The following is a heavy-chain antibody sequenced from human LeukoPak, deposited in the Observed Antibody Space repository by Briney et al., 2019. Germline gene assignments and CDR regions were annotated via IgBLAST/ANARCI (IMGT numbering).Heavy chain of an antibody. CDR1: GYTFTSYY. J-gene: IGHJ4*02. V-gene: IGHV1-18*04. CDR3: ARGDGYVDY. Sequence: ASVKVSCEASGYTFTSYYVHWVRQAPGQGLQWMGGIIPIFGTANYAQKLQGRVTMTTDTSTSTAYMELRSLRSDDAAVYYCARGDGYVDYWGQGTLVTVSS. D-gene: IGHD5-18*01. CDR2: IIPIFGTA.